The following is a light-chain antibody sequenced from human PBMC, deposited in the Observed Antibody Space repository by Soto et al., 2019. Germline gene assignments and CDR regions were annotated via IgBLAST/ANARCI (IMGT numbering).Light chain of an antibody. Sequence: MVLPQSPGPLSLSPGERATLSCRASQSVGSNFLAWYQQKRGQAPRILIYAASNRASGIPDRFSGSGSGSDFTLTISRLEPEDFAVYYCQQYGSPPWAFGQGTRVEI. CDR3: QQYGSPPWA. V-gene: IGKV3-20*01. CDR2: AAS. J-gene: IGKJ1*01. CDR1: QSVGSNF.